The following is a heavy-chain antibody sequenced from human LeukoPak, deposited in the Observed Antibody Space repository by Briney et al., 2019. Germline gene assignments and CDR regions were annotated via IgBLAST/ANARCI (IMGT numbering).Heavy chain of an antibody. V-gene: IGHV4-34*01. J-gene: IGHJ4*02. Sequence: KTSETLSVTCAVYGGSFSGYYWSWIRQPPGKGLEWIGEINHSGSTNYNPSLKSRVTISVYTSKNQFSLKLSSVTAADTAVYYCARGFGYGAIRFDYWGQGTLVTVSS. CDR3: ARGFGYGAIRFDY. CDR1: GGSFSGYY. D-gene: IGHD4/OR15-4a*01. CDR2: INHSGST.